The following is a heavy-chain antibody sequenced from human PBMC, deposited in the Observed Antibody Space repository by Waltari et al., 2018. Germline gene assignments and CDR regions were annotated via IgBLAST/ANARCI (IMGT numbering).Heavy chain of an antibody. Sequence: QVQLQESGPGLVKPSETLSLTCAVSGYSISSGYHWGWLRQPPGKGLEWIGSIYHSGSTYYNPSLKSRVTISVDTSKNQFSLKLSSVTAADTAVYYCARLGVTIFGVDLFDYWGQGTLVTVSS. CDR3: ARLGVTIFGVDLFDY. V-gene: IGHV4-38-2*01. CDR1: GYSISSGYH. D-gene: IGHD3-3*01. J-gene: IGHJ4*02. CDR2: IYHSGST.